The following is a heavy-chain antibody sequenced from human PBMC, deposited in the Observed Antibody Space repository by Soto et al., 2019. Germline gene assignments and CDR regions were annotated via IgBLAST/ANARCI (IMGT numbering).Heavy chain of an antibody. CDR2: IKRKHEGGTT. D-gene: IGHD4-17*01. CDR3: TADTIMTTDYGMDV. Sequence: EVQVVESGGDLVKPGGSLRLSCAVSAFTFNNAWMNWVRQAPGKGLEWVGRIKRKHEGGTTDYAGPVKGRFTISRDDSRNTMFLQINSLQTEDTAVYYCTADTIMTTDYGMDVWGQGTTVTVSS. V-gene: IGHV3-15*07. J-gene: IGHJ6*02. CDR1: AFTFNNAW.